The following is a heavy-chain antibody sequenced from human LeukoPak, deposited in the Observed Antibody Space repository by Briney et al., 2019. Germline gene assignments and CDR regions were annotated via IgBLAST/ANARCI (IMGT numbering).Heavy chain of an antibody. CDR1: GFTFSSYA. CDR3: ASQGGQWLVQSFFDY. J-gene: IGHJ4*02. V-gene: IGHV3-48*04. CDR2: ISSSGSTI. D-gene: IGHD6-19*01. Sequence: PGGSLRLSCAASGFTFSSYAMTWVRQAPGKGLEWVSYISSSGSTIYYADSVKGRFTISRDNAKNSLYLQMNSLRAEDTAVYYCASQGGQWLVQSFFDYWGQGTLVTVSS.